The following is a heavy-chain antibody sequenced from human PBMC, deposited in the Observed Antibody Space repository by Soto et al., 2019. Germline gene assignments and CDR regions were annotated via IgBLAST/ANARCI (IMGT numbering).Heavy chain of an antibody. J-gene: IGHJ4*02. D-gene: IGHD2-21*02. Sequence: QVQLVQTGAEVKKPGSSVKLSCKASGYNFIAYYMYWVRQAPGQGPEWMGMINPSSGTTNYAQKSKGRITVSRDTSASTVYMELSSLRSADAAGYYFAKYCGGDCRHFDAWGQGTMVTVSS. CDR1: GYNFIAYY. V-gene: IGHV1-46*01. CDR3: AKYCGGDCRHFDA. CDR2: INPSSGTT.